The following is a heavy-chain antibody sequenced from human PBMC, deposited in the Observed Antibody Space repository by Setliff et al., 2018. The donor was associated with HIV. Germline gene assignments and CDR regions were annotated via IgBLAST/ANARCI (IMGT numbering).Heavy chain of an antibody. CDR1: GGSFSGYY. J-gene: IGHJ4*02. CDR3: ARRSGFALDY. CDR2: IIHSGST. Sequence: SETLSLTCAVYGGSFSGYYWSWIRQPPGKGLEWIGEIIHSGSTNYNPSLKSRVTISVDTSKNQFSLKLSSVTAADMAVYYCARRSGFALDYWGQGTLVTVSS. V-gene: IGHV4-34*12. D-gene: IGHD5-12*01.